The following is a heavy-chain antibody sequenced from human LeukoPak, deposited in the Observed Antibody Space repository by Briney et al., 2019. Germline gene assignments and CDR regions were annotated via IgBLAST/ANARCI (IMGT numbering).Heavy chain of an antibody. V-gene: IGHV4-39*01. J-gene: IGHJ4*02. Sequence: PSETLSLTCTVSGDCISSSSYYWGWIRQPPGKGLEWIGSIYYSGSTYFNPSLKSRVTISVDTSKNQFSLKLRSVTAADTAVYYCARQTVVTAPYFDYWGQGTQVTVSS. CDR1: GDCISSSSYY. CDR2: IYYSGST. CDR3: ARQTVVTAPYFDY. D-gene: IGHD2-21*02.